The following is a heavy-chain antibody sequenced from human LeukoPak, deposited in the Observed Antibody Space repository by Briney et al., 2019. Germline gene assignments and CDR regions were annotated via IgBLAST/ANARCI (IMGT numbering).Heavy chain of an antibody. D-gene: IGHD6-6*01. V-gene: IGHV1-2*02. CDR1: GGTFSSYA. Sequence: ASVKVSCKASGGTFSSYAISWVRQAPGQGLEWMGWINPNSGGTNYAQKFQGRVTITRDTSISTAYMELSRLRSDDTAVYYCARVRRYSSPYNWFDPWGQGTLVTVSS. CDR3: ARVRRYSSPYNWFDP. CDR2: INPNSGGT. J-gene: IGHJ5*02.